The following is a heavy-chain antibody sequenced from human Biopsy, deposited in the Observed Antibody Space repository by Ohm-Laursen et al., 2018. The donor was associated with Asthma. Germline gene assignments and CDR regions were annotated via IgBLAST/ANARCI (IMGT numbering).Heavy chain of an antibody. J-gene: IGHJ4*02. CDR2: IIPFYGTA. CDR1: GGTFSTFG. Sequence: VKISCKVSGGTFSTFGISWVRQAPGQGLEWMGRIIPFYGTATYAQNFQGRLTLTADESTSTAYMELSSLRSEDTAVYFCARDYDGDYVQRHLPLAYWGQGTLVTVSS. CDR3: ARDYDGDYVQRHLPLAY. D-gene: IGHD4-17*01. V-gene: IGHV1-69*13.